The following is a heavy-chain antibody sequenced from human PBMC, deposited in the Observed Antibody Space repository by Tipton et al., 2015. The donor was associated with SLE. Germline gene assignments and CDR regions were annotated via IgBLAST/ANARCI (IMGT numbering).Heavy chain of an antibody. CDR3: ARGISSGWRNY. Sequence: LRLSCAVYGGSFSGYYGSWIRQPPGKGLEWIGEINHSGSTNYNPSLKSRVTISVDTSKNQFSLKLSSVTAADTAVYYCARGISSGWRNYWGQGTLVTVSS. J-gene: IGHJ4*02. D-gene: IGHD6-19*01. CDR2: INHSGST. V-gene: IGHV4-34*01. CDR1: GGSFSGYY.